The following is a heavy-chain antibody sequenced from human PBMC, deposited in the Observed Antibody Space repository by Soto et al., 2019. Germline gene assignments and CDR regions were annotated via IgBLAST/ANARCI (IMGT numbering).Heavy chain of an antibody. CDR1: GGSISSYY. Sequence: QVQLQESGPGLVKPSETLSLTCTVSGGSISSYYWNWIRQPPGKGLEWIGYVHYSGSTNSNPSLKSRVTSSADTSKNFSSRRLSDLTSADTAVYYSATVQRTKSAGLRAGDVRGHGAMVTVSS. V-gene: IGHV4-59*12. CDR2: VHYSGST. D-gene: IGHD1-1*01. CDR3: ATVQRTKSAGLRAGDV. J-gene: IGHJ3*01.